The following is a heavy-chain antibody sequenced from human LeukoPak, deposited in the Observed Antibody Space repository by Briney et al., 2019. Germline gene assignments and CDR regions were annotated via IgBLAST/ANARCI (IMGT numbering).Heavy chain of an antibody. CDR1: GFTFSSYA. J-gene: IGHJ4*02. CDR3: AKARPGLDY. CDR2: ISGSVGRT. V-gene: IGHV3-23*01. Sequence: GGSLRLSCAASGFTFSSYAMNWVRQAPGKGLEWVSGISGSVGRTYYADSVKGRVTISRDNSKRTLYLQMNSLRAEDTAVYYCAKARPGLDYWGQGTLVTVSS.